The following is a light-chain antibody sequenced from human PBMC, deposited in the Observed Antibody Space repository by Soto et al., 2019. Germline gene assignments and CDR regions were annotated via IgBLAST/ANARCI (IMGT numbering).Light chain of an antibody. Sequence: QSVLTQPPSASGTHGQRVTISCSGSSSNIGANPINWYQQLPGTSPKLLIYNNDQRPSGVPDRFSASKSGTSASLAISGLPSEDEADYYCEAWDDSLYGAVLGGGTQLTVL. CDR1: SSNIGANP. J-gene: IGLJ2*01. CDR2: NND. V-gene: IGLV1-44*01. CDR3: EAWDDSLYGAV.